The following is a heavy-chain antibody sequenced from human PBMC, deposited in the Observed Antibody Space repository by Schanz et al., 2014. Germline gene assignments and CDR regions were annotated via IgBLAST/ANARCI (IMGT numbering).Heavy chain of an antibody. CDR2: IWYDGNKK. Sequence: QVQLVESGGGVVQPGGSLRLSCAASGFTFNGAYMTWVRQAPGKGLEWVAVIWYDGNKKYYADSVKGRFIISRDSSKNTLFLQMNSLRAEDTAVYFCARDGGRDGYNLAFDVWGQGTLVTVSS. V-gene: IGHV3-33*08. D-gene: IGHD5-12*01. J-gene: IGHJ3*01. CDR1: GFTFNGAY. CDR3: ARDGGRDGYNLAFDV.